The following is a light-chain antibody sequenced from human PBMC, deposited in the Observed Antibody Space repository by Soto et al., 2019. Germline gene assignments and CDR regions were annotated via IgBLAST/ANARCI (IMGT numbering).Light chain of an antibody. V-gene: IGKV1-5*01. J-gene: IGKJ1*01. Sequence: SQVTQSPCTLSASVGDRVTITCRASQSVGTYLAWYQQEPGKAPNLLIYDTSSLESGVPSRFSGSGSGTEFTLTISSLQPDDFATYYCQQYYLYWTFGQGTKVDIK. CDR1: QSVGTY. CDR2: DTS. CDR3: QQYYLYWT.